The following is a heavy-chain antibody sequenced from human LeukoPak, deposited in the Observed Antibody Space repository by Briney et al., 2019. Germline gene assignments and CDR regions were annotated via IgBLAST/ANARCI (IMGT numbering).Heavy chain of an antibody. D-gene: IGHD3-3*01. J-gene: IGHJ4*02. V-gene: IGHV4-34*01. CDR2: INHSGST. CDR1: GGSFSGYY. Sequence: SETLSLTCAVYGGSFSGYYWSWLRQPPGKGLDWIGEINHSGSTNYNPSLKSRVTISVDTSKNQFSLKLSSVTAADTAVYYCARAYDFWSGYYQNWGQGTLVTVSS. CDR3: ARAYDFWSGYYQN.